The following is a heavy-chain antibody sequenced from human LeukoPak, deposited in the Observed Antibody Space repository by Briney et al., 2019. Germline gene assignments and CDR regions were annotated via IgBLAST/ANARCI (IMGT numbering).Heavy chain of an antibody. V-gene: IGHV4-39*01. CDR3: ARLYSGTRPPDY. Sequence: PSETLSLTCSVSGGSIISSSYYWGWIRQPPGKGLEWIGSIYYRGSTYYNPSLKSRVTISIDTSKNQLSLKLTSVTAADTAVYYCARLYSGTRPPDYWGQGTLVTASS. CDR1: GGSIISSSYY. J-gene: IGHJ4*02. D-gene: IGHD3-10*01. CDR2: IYYRGST.